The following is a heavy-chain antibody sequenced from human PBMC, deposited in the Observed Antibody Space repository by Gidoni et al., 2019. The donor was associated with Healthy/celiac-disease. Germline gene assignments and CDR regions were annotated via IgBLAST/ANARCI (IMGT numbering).Heavy chain of an antibody. V-gene: IGHV3-23*01. J-gene: IGHJ5*02. D-gene: IGHD3-10*01. CDR3: KLYGSGSYEFRNWFDP. CDR2: ISGSGGST. CDR1: GFTFSSYA. Sequence: EVQLLESGGGLVQPGGSLRLSCAASGFTFSSYAMSWVRQAPGKGLEWVSAISGSGGSTYYADSVKGRFTISRDNSKNTLYLQMNSLRAEDTAVYYCKLYGSGSYEFRNWFDPWGQGTLVTVSS.